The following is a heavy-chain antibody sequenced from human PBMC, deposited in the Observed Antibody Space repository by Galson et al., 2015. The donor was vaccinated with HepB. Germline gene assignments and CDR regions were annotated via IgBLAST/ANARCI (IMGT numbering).Heavy chain of an antibody. CDR2: FSRSGGYT. Sequence: SLRLSCAASGFTFSTYAMSWVRQAPGKGLEWVSTFSRSGGYTYYADSVKGRFTISRDNSKNTLYLQMSSLRADDTAVYYCAKYPGSGRHSDLWGRGTLVTVSS. J-gene: IGHJ2*01. D-gene: IGHD6-25*01. V-gene: IGHV3-23*01. CDR3: AKYPGSGRHSDL. CDR1: GFTFSTYA.